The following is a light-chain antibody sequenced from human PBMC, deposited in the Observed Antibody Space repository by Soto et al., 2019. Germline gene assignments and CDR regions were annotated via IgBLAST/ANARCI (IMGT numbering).Light chain of an antibody. J-gene: IGKJ4*01. V-gene: IGKV1-33*01. CDR2: DVS. CDR1: QGIRNY. CDR3: QQYYSCPHT. Sequence: IQFTQGPPWQHGGEQNRGTLPCQASQGIRNYLNWYQQKPGQAPKLLIYDVSHLETGGPSRCSGCGAWEFFTIPISNLQVVDFATLYCQQYYSCPHTFGGGTKVDIK.